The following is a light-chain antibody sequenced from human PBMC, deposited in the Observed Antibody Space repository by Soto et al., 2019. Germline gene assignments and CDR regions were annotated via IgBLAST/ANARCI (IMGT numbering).Light chain of an antibody. CDR2: DAS. CDR3: QQRGNWPPT. J-gene: IGKJ3*01. V-gene: IGKV3-11*01. CDR1: QSISSY. Sequence: EIVLTQSPATLSLSPGERATLSCRASQSISSYLAWYQQKPGQAPRLLIYDASNRATGIPARFSGSGSGTDFTLTFSSLEPEDFAVYYCQQRGNWPPTFGPGTKVDIK.